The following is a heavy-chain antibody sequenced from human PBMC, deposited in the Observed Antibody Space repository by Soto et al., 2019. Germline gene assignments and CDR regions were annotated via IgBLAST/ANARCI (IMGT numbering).Heavy chain of an antibody. J-gene: IGHJ4*02. V-gene: IGHV3-53*04. CDR2: IYSGGST. D-gene: IGHD5-18*01. Sequence: EVQLVESGGGLVQPGGSLRLSCAASGFTVSSNYMSWVRQAPGKGLEWVSVIYSGGSTYYADSVKGRFTISRHNSKNTLYLQVNSLRAEDTAVYYCARPKGYGSGDYWGQGTLVTVSS. CDR1: GFTVSSNY. CDR3: ARPKGYGSGDY.